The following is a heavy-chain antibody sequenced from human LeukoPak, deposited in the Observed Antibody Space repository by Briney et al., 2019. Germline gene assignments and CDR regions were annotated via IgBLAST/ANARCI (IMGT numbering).Heavy chain of an antibody. CDR3: ARRILTGYPKYDWYFDL. D-gene: IGHD3-9*01. Sequence: SETLSLTCTVSGGSISSYYWSWIRQPPGKGLEWIGYIYYSGSTNYNPSLKSRVTISVDTSKNQFSLKLSSVTAADTDVYYCARRILTGYPKYDWYFDLWGRGTLVTVSS. CDR1: GGSISSYY. V-gene: IGHV4-59*01. J-gene: IGHJ2*01. CDR2: IYYSGST.